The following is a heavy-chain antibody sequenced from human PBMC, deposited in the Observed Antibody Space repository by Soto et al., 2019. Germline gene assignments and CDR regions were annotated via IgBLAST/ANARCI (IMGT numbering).Heavy chain of an antibody. J-gene: IGHJ6*03. D-gene: IGHD6-13*01. CDR2: IYYSGST. V-gene: IGHV4-59*01. CDR1: GGSISSYY. Sequence: SETLSLTCTVSGGSISSYYWSWIRQPPGKGLEWIGNIYYSGSTNYNPSLKSRVTISVDTSKNQFSLKLSSVTAADTAVYYCARASIAAAGGYFYYYMDVWGKGTTVTVSS. CDR3: ARASIAAAGGYFYYYMDV.